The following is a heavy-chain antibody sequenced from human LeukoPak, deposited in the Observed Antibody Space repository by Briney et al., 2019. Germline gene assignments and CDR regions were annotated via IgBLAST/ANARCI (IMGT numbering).Heavy chain of an antibody. CDR3: TRAQKYSGSYYFGS. CDR2: ARNKANSYTT. Sequence: GGSLRLSCAASGFPFSDDYMDWVRQAPGKGLEWVGRARNKANSYTTQYAASVRGRFTISRDDSKNSLYLQMNSLIIEDTAVYYCTRAQKYSGSYYFGSWGQGTLVTVSS. J-gene: IGHJ4*02. V-gene: IGHV3-72*01. CDR1: GFPFSDDY. D-gene: IGHD1-26*01.